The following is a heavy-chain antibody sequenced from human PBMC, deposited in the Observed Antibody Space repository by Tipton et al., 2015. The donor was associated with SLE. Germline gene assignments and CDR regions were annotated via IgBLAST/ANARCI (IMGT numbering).Heavy chain of an antibody. J-gene: IGHJ4*02. Sequence: GSLRLSCAASGFTFSSYWMHWVRQAPGKGLVWVSRINSDGSSTSYADSVKGRFTISRDNAKNTLYLQMNSLRAEDTAVYYCAREAYSSGWYPDYWGQGTLVTVSS. CDR3: AREAYSSGWYPDY. CDR1: GFTFSSYW. D-gene: IGHD6-19*01. CDR2: INSDGSST. V-gene: IGHV3-74*01.